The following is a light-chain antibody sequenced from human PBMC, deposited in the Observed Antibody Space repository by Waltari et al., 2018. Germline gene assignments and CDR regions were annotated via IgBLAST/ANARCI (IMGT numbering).Light chain of an antibody. CDR1: TIGSKS. CDR3: LVWHSTTDHHGV. V-gene: IGLV3-21*04. Sequence: SYVVTQSPSVSVAPGETARLTCGGDTIGSKSVHWYQQRPGQAPVLVISYDSDRPSGIPERFSGSNSGNTATLTISWVEADDEADYYCLVWHSTTDHHGVFGGGTKLTVL. J-gene: IGLJ2*01. CDR2: YDS.